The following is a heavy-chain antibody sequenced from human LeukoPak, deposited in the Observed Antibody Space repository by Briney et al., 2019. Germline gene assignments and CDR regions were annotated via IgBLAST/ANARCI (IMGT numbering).Heavy chain of an antibody. CDR1: GGSISSGYYY. J-gene: IGHJ6*03. CDR2: IYTSGST. CDR3: ARETCSGTSCYYSYYYLDV. D-gene: IGHD2-2*01. V-gene: IGHV4-61*02. Sequence: PSETLSLTCTVSGGSISSGYYYWSWVRQPAGKGLEWIGRIYTSGSTNYSPSLKSRVKISRETSNNRFSLRLTSVTAADTAVYYCARETCSGTSCYYSYYYLDVWGKGTTVTVSS.